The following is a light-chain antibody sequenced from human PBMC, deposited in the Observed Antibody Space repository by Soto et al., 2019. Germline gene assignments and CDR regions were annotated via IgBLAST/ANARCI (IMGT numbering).Light chain of an antibody. CDR3: QQYVSSPWA. J-gene: IGKJ1*01. Sequence: EIVLAQSPGTLSLSPGERATLSCRASQSVTNSFLAWYQQKPGQAPRLLIYGASRRATGIPDRFTGSGSVTDFPLTISRLEPEDFAVYYCQQYVSSPWAFGQGTNLEI. CDR2: GAS. CDR1: QSVTNSF. V-gene: IGKV3-20*01.